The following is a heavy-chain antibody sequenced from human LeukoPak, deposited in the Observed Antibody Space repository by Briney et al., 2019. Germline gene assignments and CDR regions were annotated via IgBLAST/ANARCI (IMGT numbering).Heavy chain of an antibody. V-gene: IGHV3-66*01. J-gene: IGHJ4*02. CDR1: GFTFSSYS. CDR3: ARDSGSRGDGTTLDY. D-gene: IGHD1-1*01. CDR2: IYSGGST. Sequence: GGSLRLSCAASGFTFSSYSMNWVRQAPGKGLEWVSVIYSGGSTYYADSVKGRFTISRDNSKNTLYLQMNSLRAEDTAVYYCARDSGSRGDGTTLDYWGQGTLVTVSS.